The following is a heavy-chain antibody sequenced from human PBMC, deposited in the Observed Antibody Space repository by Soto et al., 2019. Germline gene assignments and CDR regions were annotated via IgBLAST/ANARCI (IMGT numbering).Heavy chain of an antibody. Sequence: QVQLVESGGGVVQPGRSLRLSCAASGFTFSSYGMHWVRQAPGKGLEWVAVIWYDGSNKYYADSVKGRFTISRDNSKNTLYLQMNSLRAEDTAVYYCAGTYSGYDPAHFDYWGQGTLVTVSS. D-gene: IGHD5-12*01. J-gene: IGHJ4*02. CDR2: IWYDGSNK. V-gene: IGHV3-33*01. CDR3: AGTYSGYDPAHFDY. CDR1: GFTFSSYG.